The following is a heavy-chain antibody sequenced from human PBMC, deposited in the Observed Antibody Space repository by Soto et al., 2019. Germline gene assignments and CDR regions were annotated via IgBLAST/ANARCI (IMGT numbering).Heavy chain of an antibody. J-gene: IGHJ4*02. Sequence: EVQLLESGGGLVQPGGSLRLSCAASGFTFSSYAMSWVRQAPEKGLEWVSAISGSGGSTYYADSVKGRFTISRDNSKNTLYLQMNSLRAEDTAVYYCARIGGYDFWSGYSPFDYWGQGTLVTVYS. CDR3: ARIGGYDFWSGYSPFDY. CDR1: GFTFSSYA. CDR2: ISGSGGST. V-gene: IGHV3-23*01. D-gene: IGHD3-3*01.